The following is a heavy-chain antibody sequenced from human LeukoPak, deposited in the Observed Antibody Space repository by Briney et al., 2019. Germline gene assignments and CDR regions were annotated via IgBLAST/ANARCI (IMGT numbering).Heavy chain of an antibody. CDR1: GFTFNTYS. D-gene: IGHD3-10*01. CDR2: IDSSGSPI. Sequence: PGGSLRLSCTASGFTFNTYSMNWVRLAPGKGLEWVSYIDSSGSPIFYADSVKGRFTISRDNAKNSLFLQMTSLRVEDTAVYYCARARGTGPGAHFRYWGQGTLVSVSS. J-gene: IGHJ4*02. V-gene: IGHV3-48*04. CDR3: ARARGTGPGAHFRY.